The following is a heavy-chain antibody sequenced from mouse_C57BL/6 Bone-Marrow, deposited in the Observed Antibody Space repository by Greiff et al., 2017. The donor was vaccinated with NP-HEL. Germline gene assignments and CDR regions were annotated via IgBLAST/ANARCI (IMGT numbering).Heavy chain of an antibody. D-gene: IGHD1-1*01. J-gene: IGHJ2*01. CDR3: TTPSTVPDYFDY. Sequence: EVQLQQSGAELVRPGASVKLSCTASGFNIKDDYMHWVKQRPEQGLEWIGWIDPENGDTEYASKFQGKATITADTSSNTAYLQLSSLTSEDTAVYYCTTPSTVPDYFDYWGQGTTLTVSS. V-gene: IGHV14-4*01. CDR2: IDPENGDT. CDR1: GFNIKDDY.